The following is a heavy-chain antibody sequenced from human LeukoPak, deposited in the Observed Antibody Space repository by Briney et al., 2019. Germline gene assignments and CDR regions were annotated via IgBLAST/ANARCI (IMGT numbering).Heavy chain of an antibody. CDR2: IYSGGST. Sequence: RGSLRLSCAASGFTVSSNYMSWVRQAPGKGLEWVSLIYSGGSTYYADSVKGRFTISRDNSKNTLYLQMNSLRAEDTAVYYCAKEQEDRGSSPGFYVWGQGTLVTVSS. CDR1: GFTVSSNY. D-gene: IGHD1-26*01. J-gene: IGHJ4*02. CDR3: AKEQEDRGSSPGFYV. V-gene: IGHV3-53*01.